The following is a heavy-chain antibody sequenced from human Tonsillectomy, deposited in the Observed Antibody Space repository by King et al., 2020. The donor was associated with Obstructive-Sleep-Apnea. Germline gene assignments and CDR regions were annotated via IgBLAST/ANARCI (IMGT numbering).Heavy chain of an antibody. V-gene: IGHV4-59*01. CDR3: ARVRAATNYYGMDV. CDR1: GDSISDYY. Sequence: VQLQESGPRLVKPSETLSLTCSVSGDSISDYYWSWIRQPPGKGLEWIGYIYYSGSTDYNPSLKSRVTISVDTSKNQFSLTLSSVNAPDAAGYYCARVRAATNYYGMDVWGQGTTVTVSS. J-gene: IGHJ6*02. CDR2: IYYSGST. D-gene: IGHD2-15*01.